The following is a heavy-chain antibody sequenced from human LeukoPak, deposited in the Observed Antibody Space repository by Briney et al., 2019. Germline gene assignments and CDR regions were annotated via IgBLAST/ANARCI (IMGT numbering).Heavy chain of an antibody. CDR2: ISISGGST. CDR1: GFTFSSYA. V-gene: IGHV3-23*01. J-gene: IGHJ4*02. Sequence: GGSLRLSCAASGFTFSSYAMSWVRQAPGKGLEWVSGISISGGSTYYADSVKGRFTISRDNSKNTLYLQMNSLRAEDTAAYYVFLNLHYWGQGILVTVSS. CDR3: FLNLHY. D-gene: IGHD2-21*01.